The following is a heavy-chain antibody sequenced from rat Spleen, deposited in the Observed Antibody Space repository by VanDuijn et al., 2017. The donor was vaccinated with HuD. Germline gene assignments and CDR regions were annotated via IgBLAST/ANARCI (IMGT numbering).Heavy chain of an antibody. J-gene: IGHJ2*01. CDR2: IWTGGST. Sequence: QVQLKESGPGLVQPSQTLSLTCTVSGFSLASFHVSWVRQPPGKGLEWMGVIWTGGSTAYNSLLHSRLIISRDTSTSQVFLKMNSLQTEDTATYYCVREASYPGITFDYWGQGVMVTVSS. D-gene: IGHD1-4*01. CDR1: GFSLASFH. CDR3: VREASYPGITFDY. V-gene: IGHV2-43*01.